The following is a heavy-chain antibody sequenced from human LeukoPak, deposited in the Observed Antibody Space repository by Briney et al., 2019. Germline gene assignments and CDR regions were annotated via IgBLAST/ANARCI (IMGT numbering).Heavy chain of an antibody. CDR3: ARGYCSSTSCYHVLRFLEWFY. CDR2: INPSGGST. Sequence: ASVKVSCKASGYTFTSYYMHWVRQAPGQGLEWMGIINPSGGSTSYAQKFQGRVTMTRDTSTSTVYMELSSLRSEDTAVYYRARGYCSSTSCYHVLRFLEWFYWGQGTLVTVSS. D-gene: IGHD2-2*01. V-gene: IGHV1-46*01. CDR1: GYTFTSYY. J-gene: IGHJ4*02.